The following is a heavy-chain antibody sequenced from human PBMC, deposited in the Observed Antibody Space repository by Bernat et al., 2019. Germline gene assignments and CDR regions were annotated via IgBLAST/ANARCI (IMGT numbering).Heavy chain of an antibody. Sequence: QVQLQESGPGLVKPSETLSLTCAVSGYSISSYYWSWIRQPPGRGLEWIGYIYYSGSTNYNPSLKSRVTISVDTSKNQFSLKLSSVTAADTAVYYCARHFGVVVNWGQGTLVTVSS. CDR3: ARHFGVVVN. CDR2: IYYSGST. J-gene: IGHJ4*02. D-gene: IGHD3-3*01. CDR1: GYSISSYY. V-gene: IGHV4-59*08.